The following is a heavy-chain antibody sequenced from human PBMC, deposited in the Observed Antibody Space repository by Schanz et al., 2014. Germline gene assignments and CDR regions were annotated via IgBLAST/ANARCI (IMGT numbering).Heavy chain of an antibody. Sequence: QVQLLESGGGLFKPGGSLRLSCAGSGFTFADYYMTWIRQAPGKGLEWISYVSSYDTTVSYADSVKGRFTISRDNAKNSVYLQMNSLRVEDTAVYYCARHVLPYDAFDIWGQGTVVTVSS. J-gene: IGHJ3*02. CDR3: ARHVLPYDAFDI. V-gene: IGHV3-11*01. CDR2: VSSYDTTV. CDR1: GFTFADYY. D-gene: IGHD3-10*02.